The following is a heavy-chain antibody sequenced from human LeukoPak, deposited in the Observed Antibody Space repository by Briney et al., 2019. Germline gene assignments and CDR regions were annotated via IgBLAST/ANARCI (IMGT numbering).Heavy chain of an antibody. V-gene: IGHV3-73*01. CDR2: IRSKANSYAT. J-gene: IGHJ4*02. CDR3: TALPSGYWPRL. D-gene: IGHD3-3*01. CDR1: GFTFSGSA. Sequence: GGSLRLSCAASGFTFSGSAMHWVRQASGKGLEWVGRIRSKANSYATAYAAPVKGRFTISRDDSKNTAYLQMNSLKTEDTAVYYCTALPSGYWPRLWGQGTLVTVSS.